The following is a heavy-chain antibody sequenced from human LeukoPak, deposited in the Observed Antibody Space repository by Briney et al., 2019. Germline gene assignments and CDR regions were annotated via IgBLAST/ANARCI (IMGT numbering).Heavy chain of an antibody. J-gene: IGHJ4*02. CDR1: GFTFSSSW. CDR2: ISSDGSST. V-gene: IGHV3-74*01. D-gene: IGHD5-18*01. CDR3: AKDLMAGHLWLQGY. Sequence: PGGSLRLSCVASGFTFSSSWMYWVRQAPGKGLVWASRISSDGSSTTYADSVKGRFTISRDNAKNTLYLQMNSLRAEDTAVYYCAKDLMAGHLWLQGYWGQGTLVTVSS.